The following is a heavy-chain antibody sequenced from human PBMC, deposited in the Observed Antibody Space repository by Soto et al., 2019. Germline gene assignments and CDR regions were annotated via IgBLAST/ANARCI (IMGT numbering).Heavy chain of an antibody. Sequence: PGGSLRLSCAASGFTFSSYWMSWVRQAPGKGLEWVANIKQDGSEKYYVDSVKGRFTISRDNAKNSLYLQMNSLRAEDTAVYYCARGYCSGGSCYGGGYGYYYYYYMDVWGTGTTVTVSS. CDR2: IKQDGSEK. CDR3: ARGYCSGGSCYGGGYGYYYYYYMDV. J-gene: IGHJ6*03. CDR1: GFTFSSYW. D-gene: IGHD2-15*01. V-gene: IGHV3-7*04.